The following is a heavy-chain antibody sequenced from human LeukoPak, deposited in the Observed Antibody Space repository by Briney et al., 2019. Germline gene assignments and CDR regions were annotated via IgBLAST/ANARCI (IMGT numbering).Heavy chain of an antibody. CDR2: IYTSGST. J-gene: IGHJ4*02. V-gene: IGHV4-4*07. D-gene: IGHD3-3*01. CDR1: GYSISSGYY. CDR3: ARGFIEWLLLDY. Sequence: PSETLSLTCAVSGYSISSGYYWGWIRQPAGKGLEWIGRIYTSGSTNYNPSLKSRVTMSVDTSKNQFSLKLSSVTAADTAVYYCARGFIEWLLLDYWGQGTLVTVSS.